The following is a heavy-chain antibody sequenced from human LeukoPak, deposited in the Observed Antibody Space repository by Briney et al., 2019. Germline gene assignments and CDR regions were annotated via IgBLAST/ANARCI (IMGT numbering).Heavy chain of an antibody. CDR2: ISYDGSNK. J-gene: IGHJ1*01. D-gene: IGHD6-19*01. CDR1: GFTFSSYA. CDR3: AKDPAVANTARRFQH. Sequence: GGSLRLSCAASGFTFSSYAMHWVRQAPGKGLEWVAVISYDGSNKYYADSVKGRFTISRDNSKNTLHLQMNSLRAEDTAVYYCAKDPAVANTARRFQHWGQGTLVTVTS. V-gene: IGHV3-30-3*01.